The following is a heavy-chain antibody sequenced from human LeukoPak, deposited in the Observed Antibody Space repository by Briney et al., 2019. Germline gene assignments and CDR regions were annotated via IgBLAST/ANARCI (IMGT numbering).Heavy chain of an antibody. D-gene: IGHD6-13*01. CDR3: ARGPLIAAAGTW. CDR1: GFTFSSYS. Sequence: GGSLRLSCAASGFTFSSYSMNWVRQAPGKGLEWVANMKQDGSEKYYVDSVKGRFTISRDNAKNSLYLQMNSLRAEDTAVYYCARGPLIAAAGTWWGQGALVTVSS. V-gene: IGHV3-7*03. CDR2: MKQDGSEK. J-gene: IGHJ4*02.